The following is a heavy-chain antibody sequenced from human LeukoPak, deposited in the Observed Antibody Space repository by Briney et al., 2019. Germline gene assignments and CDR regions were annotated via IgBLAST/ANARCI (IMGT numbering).Heavy chain of an antibody. Sequence: GGSLRLSCAASGFTVSSNYMSWVRQAPGKGLEWVSVIYSGGSTYYADSVKGRFTISRDNFKDTLSLQMNGLRAEDTAVYFCARGKDNSDYFDYWGQGTLVTVSS. D-gene: IGHD3-22*01. J-gene: IGHJ4*02. CDR1: GFTVSSNY. CDR2: IYSGGST. CDR3: ARGKDNSDYFDY. V-gene: IGHV3-53*01.